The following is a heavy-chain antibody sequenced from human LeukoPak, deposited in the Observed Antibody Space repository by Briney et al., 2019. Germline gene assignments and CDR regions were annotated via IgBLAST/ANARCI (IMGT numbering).Heavy chain of an antibody. CDR2: INENGDIA. CDR3: AKARWEPNFDY. CDR1: GFTFDDYA. J-gene: IGHJ4*02. V-gene: IGHV3-43*02. Sequence: GGSLRLSCAASGFTFDDYAMHWVRQGPGKSLEWVSLINENGDIAYYGDSVRGRFTVSRDNAKNSLYLQMNSLTSEDTALYYCAKARWEPNFDYWGQGTLVTVSS. D-gene: IGHD1-26*01.